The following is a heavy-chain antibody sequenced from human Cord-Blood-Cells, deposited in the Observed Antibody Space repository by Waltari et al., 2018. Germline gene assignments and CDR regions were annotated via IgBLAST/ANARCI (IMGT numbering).Heavy chain of an antibody. CDR2: ISYDGSNK. CDR1: GFTFSSYA. Sequence: QVQLVESGGGVVQPGRSLRLSCAASGFTFSSYAMHWVRQAPGKGLEWVAVISYDGSNKYYADSVKGRFTISRDNSKNTLYLQTNSLRAEDTAVYYCAREMNPITMIVGGMDVWGQGTTVTVSS. V-gene: IGHV3-30*04. CDR3: AREMNPITMIVGGMDV. D-gene: IGHD3-22*01. J-gene: IGHJ6*02.